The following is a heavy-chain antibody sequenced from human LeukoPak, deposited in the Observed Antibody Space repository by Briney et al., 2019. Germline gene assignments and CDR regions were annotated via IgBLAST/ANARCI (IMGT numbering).Heavy chain of an antibody. D-gene: IGHD5-24*01. Sequence: GGSLRLSCAASGFTFSDSGMHWARQASGRGLEWVGHVRSKANSYATAYAASVRGRFTISRDDSKNTAFLQMKSLKTDDTAVYYCTTVAMATTSGFDYWGQGTQVTVSS. J-gene: IGHJ4*02. CDR3: TTVAMATTSGFDY. CDR1: GFTFSDSG. V-gene: IGHV3-73*01. CDR2: VRSKANSYAT.